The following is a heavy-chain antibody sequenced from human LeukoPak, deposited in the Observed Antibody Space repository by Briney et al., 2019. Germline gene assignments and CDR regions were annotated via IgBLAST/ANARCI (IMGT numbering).Heavy chain of an antibody. D-gene: IGHD1-26*01. Sequence: GASVKVSCKASGYTFTGYYMHWGRQSPGQGLEWMGWINPNSGGTNYAQKFQSRVTMTRDTSISTAYMELSRLRSDDTAVYYCARDQWDVAGPGFGYWGQGTLVTVSS. J-gene: IGHJ4*02. CDR1: GYTFTGYY. CDR2: INPNSGGT. CDR3: ARDQWDVAGPGFGY. V-gene: IGHV1-2*02.